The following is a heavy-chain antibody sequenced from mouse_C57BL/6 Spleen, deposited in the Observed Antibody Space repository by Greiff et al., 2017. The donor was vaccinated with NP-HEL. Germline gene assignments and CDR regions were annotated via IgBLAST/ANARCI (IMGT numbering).Heavy chain of an antibody. Sequence: EVQGVESGGDLVKPGGSLKLSCAASGFTFSSYGMSWVRQTPDKRLEWVATISSGGSYTYYPDSVKGRFTISRDNAKNTLYLQMSSLKSEDTAMYYCARYYYGSSPYYFDDWGQGTTLTVAS. V-gene: IGHV5-6*01. CDR2: ISSGGSYT. D-gene: IGHD1-1*01. CDR1: GFTFSSYG. J-gene: IGHJ2*01. CDR3: ARYYYGSSPYYFDD.